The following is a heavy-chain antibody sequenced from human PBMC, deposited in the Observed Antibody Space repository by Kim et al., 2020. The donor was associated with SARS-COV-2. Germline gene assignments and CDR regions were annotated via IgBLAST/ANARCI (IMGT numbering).Heavy chain of an antibody. D-gene: IGHD3-10*01. J-gene: IGHJ4*02. CDR2: T. V-gene: IGHV4-59*01. Sequence: TNYSPSLKSRVTISVDTSKNQFSLKLSSVTAADTAVYYCARDAGHSYYDYWGQGTLVTVSS. CDR3: ARDAGHSYYDY.